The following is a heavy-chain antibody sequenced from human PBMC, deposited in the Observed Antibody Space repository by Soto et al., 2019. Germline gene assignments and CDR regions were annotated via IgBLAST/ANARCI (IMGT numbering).Heavy chain of an antibody. CDR2: IYYSGNT. CDR1: GGSISSGGYY. V-gene: IGHV4-31*03. Sequence: PSETLSLTCTVSGGSISSGGYYWSWIRQHPGKGLEWIGYIYYSGNTYYNPSLKSRVTISVDTSKNQFSLKLSSVTAADTAVYYCARDAKGSGWYFYYYGMDVWGQGTTVTVSS. CDR3: ARDAKGSGWYFYYYGMDV. J-gene: IGHJ6*02. D-gene: IGHD6-19*01.